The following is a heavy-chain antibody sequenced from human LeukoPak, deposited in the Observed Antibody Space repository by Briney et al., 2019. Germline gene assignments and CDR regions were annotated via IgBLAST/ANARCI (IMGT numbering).Heavy chain of an antibody. CDR2: MNPNSGNT. Sequence: GASVEVSCKASGYTFTSYDINWVRQATGQGLEWMGWMNPNSGNTGYAQKFQGRVTMTRNTSISTAYMELSSLRSEDTAVYYCVKGTGFNWFDPWGQGTLVTVSS. V-gene: IGHV1-8*01. D-gene: IGHD1-1*01. CDR3: VKGTGFNWFDP. J-gene: IGHJ5*02. CDR1: GYTFTSYD.